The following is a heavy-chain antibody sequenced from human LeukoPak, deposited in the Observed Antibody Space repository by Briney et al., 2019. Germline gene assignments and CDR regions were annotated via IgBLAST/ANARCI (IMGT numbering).Heavy chain of an antibody. Sequence: SETLSLTCTVSGYSISSGYYWGWIRQPPGKGLEWIGSIYHSGSTYYNPSLKSRVTISVDTSKNQFSLKLSSVTAADTAVYYCARGTRGGAFDVWGQGTMVTVSS. CDR2: IYHSGST. V-gene: IGHV4-38-2*02. CDR1: GYSISSGYY. CDR3: ARGTRGGAFDV. J-gene: IGHJ3*01.